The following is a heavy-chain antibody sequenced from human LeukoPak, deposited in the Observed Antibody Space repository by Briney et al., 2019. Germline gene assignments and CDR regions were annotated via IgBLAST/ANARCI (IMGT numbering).Heavy chain of an antibody. CDR3: AKTSGYFDF. V-gene: IGHV3-23*01. CDR1: RFTFSSYA. CDR2: ITGSGGTT. Sequence: GGSLRLPCAASRFTFSSYAMTWVRQAPRKGLEWVSVITGSGGTTYYADSVKGRFTISRDNSKNTLYLQMNSLRAEDTALYYCAKTSGYFDFWGQGTLVTVSS. J-gene: IGHJ4*02.